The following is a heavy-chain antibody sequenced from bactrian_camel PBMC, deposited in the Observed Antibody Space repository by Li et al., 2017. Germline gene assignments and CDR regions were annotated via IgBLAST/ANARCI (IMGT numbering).Heavy chain of an antibody. CDR3: AKNFGLVYGSFGY. CDR2: ISSYSSNI. Sequence: HVQLVESGGGLVQPGGSLRLSCAASGFTFSGYYMTWVRQAPGKGLEWVSSISSYSSNIYYADPVKGRFSISRDNTKNIVYLQMSSLKSEDTGLYYCAKNFGLVYGSFGYWGQGTQVTVS. CDR1: GFTFSGYY. J-gene: IGHJ6*01. D-gene: IGHD5*01. V-gene: IGHV3-2*01.